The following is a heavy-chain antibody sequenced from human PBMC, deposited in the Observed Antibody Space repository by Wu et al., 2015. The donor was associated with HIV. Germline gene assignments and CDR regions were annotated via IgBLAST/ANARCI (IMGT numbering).Heavy chain of an antibody. CDR3: ARGDYDILTGYYVQNFDY. CDR1: GYTFTSYG. D-gene: IGHD3-9*01. Sequence: QVQLVQSGAEVKKPGASVKVSCKASGYTFTSYGISWVRQAPGQGLEWMGWISAYNGNTNYAQKLQGRVTMTTDTSTNTAYMELRSLRSDDTAVYYCARGDYDILTGYYVQNFDYWGQGTLVTVSS. CDR2: ISAYNGNT. V-gene: IGHV1-18*01. J-gene: IGHJ4*02.